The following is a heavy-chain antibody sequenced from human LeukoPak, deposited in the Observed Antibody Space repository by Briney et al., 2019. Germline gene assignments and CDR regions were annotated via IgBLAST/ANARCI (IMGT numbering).Heavy chain of an antibody. D-gene: IGHD3-10*01. CDR1: GYTFTGYY. Sequence: GASVKVSCMASGYTFTGYYMHWVRQAPGQGLEWMGWINPNSGGTNYAQKFQGRVTMTRDTSISTAYMELSRLRSDDTAVYYCARGSGRRYYYYYGMDVWGQGTTVTVSS. CDR2: INPNSGGT. CDR3: ARGSGRRYYYYYGMDV. J-gene: IGHJ6*02. V-gene: IGHV1-2*02.